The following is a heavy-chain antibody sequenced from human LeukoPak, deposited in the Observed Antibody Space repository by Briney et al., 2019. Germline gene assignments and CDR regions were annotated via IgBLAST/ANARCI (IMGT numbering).Heavy chain of an antibody. CDR3: AVSARVASYWYFDY. CDR1: GFTFSSHG. V-gene: IGHV3-23*01. J-gene: IGHJ4*02. Sequence: GGSLRLSCAASGFTFSSHGMSWVRQAPGKGLEWVSGISGSGGGTFYADSVRGRFTISRDNSKNTVYLQMNSLRAEDTAVYYCAVSARVASYWYFDYWGQGTLVTVSS. D-gene: IGHD3-10*01. CDR2: ISGSGGGT.